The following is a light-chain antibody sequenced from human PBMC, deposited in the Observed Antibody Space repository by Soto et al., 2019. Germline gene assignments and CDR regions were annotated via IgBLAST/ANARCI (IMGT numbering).Light chain of an antibody. V-gene: IGKV3-20*01. CDR3: QQYGSSSWT. CDR1: QSVSSIY. J-gene: IGKJ1*01. CDR2: GAS. Sequence: ELVLTQSPGTLSLSPGARATLSCRASQSVSSIYLDWYQHKPGQAPRLLIYGASSRSTGITDRFSGSGSGTDFTLTISRLEPEDFAVYYCQQYGSSSWTFGRGTTVEIK.